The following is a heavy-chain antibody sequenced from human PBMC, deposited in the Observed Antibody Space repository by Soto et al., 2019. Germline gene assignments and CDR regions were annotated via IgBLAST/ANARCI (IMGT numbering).Heavy chain of an antibody. Sequence: GGSLRLSCAASGFTFSSYGMHWVRQAPGKGLEWVAVIWYDGSNKYYADSVKGRFTISRDNSKNTLYLQMNSLRAEDTAVYYCARVSSSSSYYFDYWGQGTLVTVSS. CDR2: IWYDGSNK. V-gene: IGHV3-33*01. D-gene: IGHD6-6*01. CDR3: ARVSSSSSYYFDY. J-gene: IGHJ4*02. CDR1: GFTFSSYG.